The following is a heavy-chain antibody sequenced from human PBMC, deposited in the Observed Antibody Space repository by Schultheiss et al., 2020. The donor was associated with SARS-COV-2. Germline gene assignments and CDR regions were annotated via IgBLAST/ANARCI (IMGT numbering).Heavy chain of an antibody. CDR3: ASDPGWLLNFDY. D-gene: IGHD3-22*01. V-gene: IGHV1-3*01. CDR1: GYTFTGYY. J-gene: IGHJ4*02. CDR2: INAGNGNT. Sequence: ASVKVSCKASGYTFTGYYMHWVRQAPGQGLEWMGWINAGNGNTKYSQKFQGRVTITRDTSASTAYMELSSLRSEDTAVYYCASDPGWLLNFDYWGQGTLVTVSS.